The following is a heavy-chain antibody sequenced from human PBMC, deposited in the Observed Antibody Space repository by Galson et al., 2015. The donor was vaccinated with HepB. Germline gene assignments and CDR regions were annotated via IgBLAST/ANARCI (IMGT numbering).Heavy chain of an antibody. CDR2: ISGDASRT. D-gene: IGHD3-10*01. CDR3: AKGRSQSDSDC. J-gene: IGHJ4*02. Sequence: SLRLSCAASGFTFSSSAMSWVRQTPGKGLEWVTAISGDASRTYYADSVKGRFTISRDNSKNTLYLQMNSLRVEDTAIYYCAKGRSQSDSDCWGQGALVTVSS. CDR1: GFTFSSSA. V-gene: IGHV3-23*01.